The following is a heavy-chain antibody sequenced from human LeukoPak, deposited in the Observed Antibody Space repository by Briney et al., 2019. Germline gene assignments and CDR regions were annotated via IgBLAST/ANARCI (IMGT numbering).Heavy chain of an antibody. D-gene: IGHD4-17*01. CDR3: AREEYGDHL. J-gene: IGHJ4*02. CDR2: IKQDGSEK. V-gene: IGHV3-7*01. CDR1: GFTFSSCW. Sequence: GGSLRLSCAASGFTFSSCWMSWVRQAPGKGLEWVANIKQDGSEKYYVDSVKGRFTISRDNAKNSLYLQMNSLKAEDTAVYYCAREEYGDHLWGQGTLVTVSS.